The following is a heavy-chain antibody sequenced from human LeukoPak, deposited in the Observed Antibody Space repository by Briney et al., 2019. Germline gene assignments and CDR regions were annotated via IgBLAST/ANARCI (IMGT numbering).Heavy chain of an antibody. J-gene: IGHJ4*02. CDR2: IIPIFGTA. D-gene: IGHD2-2*01. CDR1: GGTFSSYA. CDR3: ARAYCSSTSCYPTPDY. Sequence: ASVKVSCKASGGTFSSYAISWVRQAPGQGLEWMGGIIPIFGTANYAQKFQGRVTITTDESTSTAYMELSSLRSEDTAVYYCARAYCSSTSCYPTPDYWGQGTLVTVSS. V-gene: IGHV1-69*05.